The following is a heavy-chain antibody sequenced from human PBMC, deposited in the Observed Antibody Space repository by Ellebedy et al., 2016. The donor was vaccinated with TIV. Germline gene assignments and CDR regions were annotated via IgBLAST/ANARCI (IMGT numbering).Heavy chain of an antibody. Sequence: PGGSLRLSCAASGITVNSDYVSWVRQAPGKGLEWVSVIYGGGSTYHADSVKGRFTISRDNSKNTVCLQMNSLRAEDTAVYDWARNFPGVDTPMVFGFWGKGTLVTVSS. CDR1: GITVNSDY. CDR2: IYGGGST. D-gene: IGHD5-18*01. V-gene: IGHV3-66*01. J-gene: IGHJ4*02. CDR3: ARNFPGVDTPMVFGF.